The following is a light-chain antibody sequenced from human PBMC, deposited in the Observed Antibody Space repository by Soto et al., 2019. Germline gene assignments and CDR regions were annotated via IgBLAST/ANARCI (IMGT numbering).Light chain of an antibody. CDR1: QSVSGSY. V-gene: IGKV3-20*01. CDR2: DAS. Sequence: EIVLTQSPGTLSLSPGERATLSCRASQSVSGSYLAWYQQKPGQAPRLLIYDASSRATGIPDRFSGSGSGTDFTLTISRLEPEDFAVYSCQQYGSAPRKFGQGTKV. J-gene: IGKJ1*01. CDR3: QQYGSAPRK.